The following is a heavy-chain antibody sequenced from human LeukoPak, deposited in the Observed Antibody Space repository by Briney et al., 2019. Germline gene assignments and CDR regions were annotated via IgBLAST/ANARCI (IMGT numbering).Heavy chain of an antibody. CDR1: GFTVSSAF. CDR3: ARDDRIAAPDTFDY. V-gene: IGHV3-53*01. CDR2: IYGGGTT. D-gene: IGHD6-13*01. J-gene: IGHJ4*02. Sequence: GGSLRLSCAASGFTVSSAFMSWVRQAPGKGLEWVSIIYGGGTTYYADSVKGRFTISRDNSENTLYLQMNSLRAEDTAVYYCARDDRIAAPDTFDYWGQGTLVTVSS.